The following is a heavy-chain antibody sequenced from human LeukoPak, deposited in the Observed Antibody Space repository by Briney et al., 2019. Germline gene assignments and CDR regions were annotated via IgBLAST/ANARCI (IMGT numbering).Heavy chain of an antibody. J-gene: IGHJ4*02. Sequence: SQTLSLTCTVSGGSISSGDYYWSWLRQPPGKGLEWIGYIYYSGSTYYNPSLKSRFTISVDTSKDQFSLKLSSVTAADTAVYYCARVIVRGYSYGYGPDYFDYWGQGTLVTVSS. D-gene: IGHD5-18*01. CDR3: ARVIVRGYSYGYGPDYFDY. CDR1: GGSISSGDYY. CDR2: IYYSGST. V-gene: IGHV4-30-4*01.